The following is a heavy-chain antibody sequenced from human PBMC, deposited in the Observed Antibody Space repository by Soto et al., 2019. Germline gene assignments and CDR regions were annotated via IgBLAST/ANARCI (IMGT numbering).Heavy chain of an antibody. Sequence: QITLKESGPTLVKPTQTLTLTCTCSGFSVSTSGVAVGWIRQPPGKALEWLALIYWDDDKRYSPSLKSRLAITKDTSKNPVVLTLTNMDPVDTATYYCAHRGYDSSGYLNWFDPWGQGTLVTVSS. CDR1: GFSVSTSGVA. V-gene: IGHV2-5*02. CDR2: IYWDDDK. D-gene: IGHD3-22*01. J-gene: IGHJ5*02. CDR3: AHRGYDSSGYLNWFDP.